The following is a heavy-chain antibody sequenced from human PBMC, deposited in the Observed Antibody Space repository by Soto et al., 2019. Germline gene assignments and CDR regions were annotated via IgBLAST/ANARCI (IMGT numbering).Heavy chain of an antibody. CDR2: IYYSGST. CDR3: AREHIKTYYYDGMAV. J-gene: IGHJ6*02. D-gene: IGHD2-21*01. V-gene: IGHV4-30-4*01. Sequence: WIRQPPGKGLERIGYIYYSGSTYYHPSLKSRVTKSVDTSKNQFSLKLSSVTAADTAVYYCAREHIKTYYYDGMAVWGQGTTVTVS.